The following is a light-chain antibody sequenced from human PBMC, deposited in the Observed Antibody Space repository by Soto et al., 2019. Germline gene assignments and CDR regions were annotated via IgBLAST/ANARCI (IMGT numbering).Light chain of an antibody. V-gene: IGLV2-14*01. Sequence: QSVLTQPASMSGSPGQSITISCTGTSSDVAGYNYVSWYQQHPGKAPKLLIYEVSDRPSGVSNRFSGSKSGNMASLTISGLQAEDEADYYCNSYTSSTTVVFGSGTKLTVL. CDR2: EVS. CDR1: SSDVAGYNY. J-gene: IGLJ3*02. CDR3: NSYTSSTTVV.